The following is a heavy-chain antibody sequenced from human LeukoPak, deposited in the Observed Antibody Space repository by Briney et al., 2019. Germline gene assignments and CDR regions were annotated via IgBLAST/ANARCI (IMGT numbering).Heavy chain of an antibody. CDR1: GYTFTSYG. CDR3: ARGYSYGYTHFDY. D-gene: IGHD5-18*01. V-gene: IGHV1-2*04. Sequence: ASVKVSCKASGYTFTSYGISWVRQAPGQGLEWMGWINPNSGGTNYAQKFQGWVTMTRDTSISTAYMELSRLRSDDTAVYYCARGYSYGYTHFDYWGQGTLVTVSS. CDR2: INPNSGGT. J-gene: IGHJ4*02.